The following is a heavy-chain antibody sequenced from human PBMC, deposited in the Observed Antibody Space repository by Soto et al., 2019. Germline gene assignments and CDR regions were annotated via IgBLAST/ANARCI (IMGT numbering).Heavy chain of an antibody. D-gene: IGHD2-15*01. V-gene: IGHV3-48*01. J-gene: IGHJ6*03. Sequence: EVQLVESGGGLVQPGGSLRLSCAASGFTFSSYSMNWVRQAPGKGLEWVSYISSSSSTIYYADSVKGRFTISRDNAKNSLYLQMNSLRAEDTAVYYCARGCSGGSCYYSGAYYCMDVWGKGTTVTVSS. CDR2: ISSSSSTI. CDR3: ARGCSGGSCYYSGAYYCMDV. CDR1: GFTFSSYS.